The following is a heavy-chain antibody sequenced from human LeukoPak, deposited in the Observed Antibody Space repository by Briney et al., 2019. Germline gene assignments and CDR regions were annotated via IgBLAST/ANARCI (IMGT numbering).Heavy chain of an antibody. Sequence: GGSLRLSCAASGFTFSSYGMHWVRQAPGTGLEWVAVIWYDGSSKYYEYSVKGRFTISRDNSKNTLYLQMNSLRAEDTAVYYCAREDSRYSTGWYVVDWGQGTLVTVSS. CDR3: AREDSRYSTGWYVVD. D-gene: IGHD6-13*01. CDR2: IWYDGSSK. CDR1: GFTFSSYG. V-gene: IGHV3-33*01. J-gene: IGHJ4*02.